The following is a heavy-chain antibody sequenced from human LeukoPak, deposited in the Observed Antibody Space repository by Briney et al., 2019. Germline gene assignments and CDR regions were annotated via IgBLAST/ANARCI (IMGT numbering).Heavy chain of an antibody. J-gene: IGHJ4*02. D-gene: IGHD1-26*01. Sequence: GGSLRLSCAPSGFPPGRYWMHWVPQAPEKGLVWVSRINSVGSSTRHADSVKSRYTLSRDNTTNTLYLQMNTLRAEDTAVYYCARVARNRIGYFDYSGQGTLVTVSS. CDR3: ARVARNRIGYFDY. CDR2: INSVGSST. CDR1: GFPPGRYW. V-gene: IGHV3-74*01.